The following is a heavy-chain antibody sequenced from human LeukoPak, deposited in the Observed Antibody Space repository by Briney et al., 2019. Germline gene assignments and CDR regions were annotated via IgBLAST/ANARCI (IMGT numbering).Heavy chain of an antibody. CDR3: AKEGTYGDYFFDY. V-gene: IGHV3-23*01. CDR2: ISGSGGST. Sequence: GGSLSLSCAASGLTFSSYAMSWVRHAPGGGLEWVSAISGSGGSTYYADSVKGRFTISRDNSKNTLYLQMNSLRAEDTAVYYCAKEGTYGDYFFDYWGQGTLVTVSS. J-gene: IGHJ4*02. D-gene: IGHD4-17*01. CDR1: GLTFSSYA.